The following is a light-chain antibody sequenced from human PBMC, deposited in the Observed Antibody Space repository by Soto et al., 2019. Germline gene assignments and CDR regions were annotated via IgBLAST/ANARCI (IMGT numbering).Light chain of an antibody. CDR1: QSVSSSY. V-gene: IGKV3-20*01. J-gene: IGKJ1*01. CDR3: QQCDSSRRT. CDR2: GAS. Sequence: EIVLTQSPGTLSLSPGERATLSCRASQSVSSSYLAWYQQKPGQAPRLLIYGASSRATGVPDRFVGSGSGTDFTLAISRLEPEDFAVYYCQQCDSSRRTFGQGTKVEIK.